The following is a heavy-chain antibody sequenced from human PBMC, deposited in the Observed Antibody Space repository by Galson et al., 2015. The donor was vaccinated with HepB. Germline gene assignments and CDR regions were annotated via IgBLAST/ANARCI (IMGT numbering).Heavy chain of an antibody. J-gene: IGHJ2*01. CDR3: ARETVILNWNYDL. V-gene: IGHV5-51*01. D-gene: IGHD2-21*01. CDR1: GYIFISYW. CDR2: IYPGDSDT. Sequence: QSGAEVKKPGESLKISCKGSGYIFISYWIGWVRQMPGKGLEWMGIIYPGDSDTRYSPSFQGQVTISVDKSVSTAYLQWSSLKASDTAMYYCARETVILNWNYDLWGRGAPVTISS.